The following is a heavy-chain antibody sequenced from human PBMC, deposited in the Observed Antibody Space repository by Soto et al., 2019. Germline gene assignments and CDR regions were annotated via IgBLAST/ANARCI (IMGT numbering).Heavy chain of an antibody. CDR2: IYYSGST. CDR1: GGSISSSSYY. Sequence: QLQLQESGPGLVKPSETLSLTCTVSGGSISSSSYYWGWIRQPPGKGLEWIGSIYYSGSTYYNPSLKSRVSISVDTSKNQFSLKLSSVTAADTAVYYCARHVGIAVAGTRNWFDPWGQGTLVTVSS. V-gene: IGHV4-39*01. D-gene: IGHD6-19*01. CDR3: ARHVGIAVAGTRNWFDP. J-gene: IGHJ5*02.